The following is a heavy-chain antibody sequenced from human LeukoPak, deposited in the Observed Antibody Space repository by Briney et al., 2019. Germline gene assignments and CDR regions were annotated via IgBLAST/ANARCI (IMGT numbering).Heavy chain of an antibody. CDR2: INPTGDST. CDR3: ARWAGARPGGYYDFWTGPYDY. J-gene: IGHJ4*02. D-gene: IGHD3-3*01. V-gene: IGHV1-46*01. Sequence: GASVKVSCKASGDTFTNYYMHWVRQAPGQGLEWMGIINPTGDSTRYAQKFQGRVTMTRDTSTSTVYMELSSLRSKDTAVYYCARWAGARPGGYYDFWTGPYDYWGQGSLVTVSS. CDR1: GDTFTNYY.